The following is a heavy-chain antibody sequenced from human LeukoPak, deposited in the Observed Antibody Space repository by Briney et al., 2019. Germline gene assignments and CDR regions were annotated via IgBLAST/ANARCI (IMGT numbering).Heavy chain of an antibody. CDR1: GYTFTSYY. J-gene: IGHJ4*02. V-gene: IGHV1-46*03. CDR2: INPSDGST. CDR3: ASGAPSYGSRNWFDY. D-gene: IGHD3-10*01. Sequence: ASVKVSCKASGYTFTSYYIHWVRQAPGQGLEWMGVINPSDGSTNYAQNFQGRVTMTRDTSTSTVYMELSSLRSEDTAVHYCASGAPSYGSRNWFDYWGQGTLVTVSS.